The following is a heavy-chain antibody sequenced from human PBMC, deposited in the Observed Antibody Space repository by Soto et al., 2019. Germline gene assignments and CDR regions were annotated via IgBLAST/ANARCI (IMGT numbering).Heavy chain of an antibody. D-gene: IGHD3-10*01. J-gene: IGHJ6*02. CDR2: IYYSGST. CDR3: ARQTYYYGSGDGMDV. Sequence: QLQLQESGPGLVKPSETLSLTCTVSGGSISSSSYYWGWIRQPPGKGLEWIGSIYYSGSTYYNPSLKSRVTISVDTSKNQFSLKLSPVTAADTAVYYCARQTYYYGSGDGMDVWGQGTTVTVSS. CDR1: GGSISSSSYY. V-gene: IGHV4-39*01.